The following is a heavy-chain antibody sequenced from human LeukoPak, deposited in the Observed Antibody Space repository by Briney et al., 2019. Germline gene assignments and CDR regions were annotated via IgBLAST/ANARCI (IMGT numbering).Heavy chain of an antibody. J-gene: IGHJ6*04. V-gene: IGHV1-18*01. D-gene: IGHD2-2*01. CDR2: ISGDNSNT. CDR3: ARIFCSSSNCYSRGMDV. Sequence: ASVKVSCKASNYKLSDYGISWVRQAPGEGLEWMGWISGDNSNTKHTQKLQGRVTMSTDTFTSTAFMELTSLRSDDTAVYYRARIFCSSSNCYSRGMDVWGKGTTVTVSS. CDR1: NYKLSDYG.